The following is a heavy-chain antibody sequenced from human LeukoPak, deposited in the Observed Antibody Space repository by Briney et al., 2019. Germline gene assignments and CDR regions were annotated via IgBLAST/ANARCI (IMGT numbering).Heavy chain of an antibody. CDR1: GYTFIGYY. D-gene: IGHD3-10*01. CDR3: ARRWYGSGSYTRYDAFDI. Sequence: GASVKVSCKTSGYTFIGYYMHWVRQAPGQGLEWMGWINPNSGGTNYAQKFQGRVTMTRDTSISTAYMELSRLRSDDTAVYYCARRWYGSGSYTRYDAFDIWGQGTMVTVSS. J-gene: IGHJ3*02. V-gene: IGHV1-2*02. CDR2: INPNSGGT.